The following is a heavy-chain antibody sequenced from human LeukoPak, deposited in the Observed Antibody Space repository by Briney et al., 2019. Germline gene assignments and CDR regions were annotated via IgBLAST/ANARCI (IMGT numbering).Heavy chain of an antibody. CDR2: ISYDGSNK. Sequence: GGSLRLSCAASGFTFSSYAMHWVRQAPGKGLEWVAVISYDGSNKYYADSVKGRFTISRDNSKNSLYLQMNSLRAEDTAVYYCARSVDIDYWGQGTLVTVSS. V-gene: IGHV3-30-3*01. CDR1: GFTFSSYA. CDR3: ARSVDIDY. J-gene: IGHJ4*02. D-gene: IGHD5-12*01.